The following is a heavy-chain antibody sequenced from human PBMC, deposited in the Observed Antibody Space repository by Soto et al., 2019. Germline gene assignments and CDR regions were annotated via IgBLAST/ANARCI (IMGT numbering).Heavy chain of an antibody. V-gene: IGHV3-33*01. CDR2: IWYDGSDK. J-gene: IGHJ3*02. CDR3: ARDRYPNYPPDAFDI. D-gene: IGHD4-4*01. CDR1: GFTLSSNG. Sequence: GGSLRLSCAASGFTLSSNGMHWVRQATGRGLEWVAFIWYDGSDKYYADSVKGRCTIARDNSKNTLYLQMNSLRAEDTAVYYCARDRYPNYPPDAFDIWGQGTLVTVSS.